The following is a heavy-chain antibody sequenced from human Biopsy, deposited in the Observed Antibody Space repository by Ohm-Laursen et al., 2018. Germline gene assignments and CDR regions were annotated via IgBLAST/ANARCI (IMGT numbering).Heavy chain of an antibody. Sequence: ASVTASCKTSGYTFRNHGISWVRQAPGRDLEWMGWISTWDAHTSYAQKVQGRVTLTIDTSTSTGYMELRSLRSDDTAVYYCARGGSNYPDYWGQGTLVTVSS. D-gene: IGHD3-16*01. J-gene: IGHJ4*02. CDR3: ARGGSNYPDY. CDR1: GYTFRNHG. V-gene: IGHV1-18*01. CDR2: ISTWDAHT.